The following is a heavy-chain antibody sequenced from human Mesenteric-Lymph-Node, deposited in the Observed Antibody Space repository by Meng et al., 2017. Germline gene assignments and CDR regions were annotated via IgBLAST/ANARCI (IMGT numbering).Heavy chain of an antibody. V-gene: IGHV3-30*04. Sequence: GESLKISCAASGFTFSSYAMHWVRQAPGKGLEWVAVISYDGSNKYYADSVKGRFTISRDNSKNTLYLQMNSLRAEDTAVYYCAREPPRIAVAGNTFDYWGQGTLVTVSS. CDR2: ISYDGSNK. D-gene: IGHD6-19*01. J-gene: IGHJ4*02. CDR1: GFTFSSYA. CDR3: AREPPRIAVAGNTFDY.